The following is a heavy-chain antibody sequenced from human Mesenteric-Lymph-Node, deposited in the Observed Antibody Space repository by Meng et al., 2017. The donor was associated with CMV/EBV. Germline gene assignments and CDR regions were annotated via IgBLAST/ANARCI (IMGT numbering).Heavy chain of an antibody. D-gene: IGHD3-3*01. CDR2: ITSSSNYK. V-gene: IGHV3-21*01. CDR1: GFSFSSYN. Sequence: GESLKISCAASGFSFSSYNMNWVRQAPGKGLEWVSCITSSSNYKYYADSVKGRFTISRDNAKNSLFLQMNSLRAEDTAVYYCAGDFWSGYQVDYWGQGTLVTVSS. CDR3: AGDFWSGYQVDY. J-gene: IGHJ4*02.